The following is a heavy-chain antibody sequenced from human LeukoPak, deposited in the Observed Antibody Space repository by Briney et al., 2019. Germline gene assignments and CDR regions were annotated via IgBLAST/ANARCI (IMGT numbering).Heavy chain of an antibody. J-gene: IGHJ4*02. Sequence: PGGSLRLSCAASGFTFSSYWMSWVRQAPGKGLEWVANIKQDGSEKYYVDSVKGRFTISRDNAKNSLYPQMNSLRAEDTAVYYCARGLLLDCSSTSCPYWGQGTLVTVSS. CDR2: IKQDGSEK. CDR1: GFTFSSYW. V-gene: IGHV3-7*01. CDR3: ARGLLLDCSSTSCPY. D-gene: IGHD2-2*01.